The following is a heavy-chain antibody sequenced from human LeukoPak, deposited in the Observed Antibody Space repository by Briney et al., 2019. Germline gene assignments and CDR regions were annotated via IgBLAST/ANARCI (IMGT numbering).Heavy chain of an antibody. V-gene: IGHV3-11*04. J-gene: IGHJ4*02. CDR3: ARGKWLDY. CDR2: ISSSGSTI. D-gene: IGHD3-22*01. CDR1: GFTFSNAW. Sequence: GGSLRLSCAASGFTFSNAWMSWVRQAPGKGLEWVSFISSSGSTIYYVDSVQGRFTISRDNAKNSLFLQMNSLRAEDTAVYYCARGKWLDYWGQGTLVTVSS.